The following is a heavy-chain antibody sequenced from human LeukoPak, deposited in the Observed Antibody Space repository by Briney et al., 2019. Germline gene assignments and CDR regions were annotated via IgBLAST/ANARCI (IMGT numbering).Heavy chain of an antibody. Sequence: GGSLRLSCTASGFTFGDHAMSWVRQAPGKGLEWVGFIRSKAYGGTTEYAASVKGRFTISRDDSKSIAYLQMNSLKTEDTAVYYCTRDHIVVVPAAILDYYYYYMDVWGKGTTVTVSS. CDR2: IRSKAYGGTT. J-gene: IGHJ6*03. CDR1: GFTFGDHA. D-gene: IGHD2-2*02. V-gene: IGHV3-49*04. CDR3: TRDHIVVVPAAILDYYYYYMDV.